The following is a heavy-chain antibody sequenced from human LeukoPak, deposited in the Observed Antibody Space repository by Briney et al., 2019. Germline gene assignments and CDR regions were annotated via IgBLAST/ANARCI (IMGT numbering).Heavy chain of an antibody. V-gene: IGHV1-46*01. D-gene: IGHD3-10*01. Sequence: ASVKVSCKASGYTFTSYYIHWVRQAPGQGLEWMALINPSSGSTRYAQKFQGRVTMTRDTSTTTVYMDRSSLRSEDTAVYYCARARYYGSGSGYDAFDIWGQGTMVTVSS. CDR3: ARARYYGSGSGYDAFDI. J-gene: IGHJ3*02. CDR1: GYTFTSYY. CDR2: INPSSGST.